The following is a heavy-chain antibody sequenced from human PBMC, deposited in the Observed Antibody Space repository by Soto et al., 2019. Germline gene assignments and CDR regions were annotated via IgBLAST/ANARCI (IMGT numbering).Heavy chain of an antibody. CDR2: IYYSGST. Sequence: SETLSLTCTVSGDSVTNYYWSWIRQSPGKGLEWIAYIYYSGSTSYNPSLQSRVAISLDTSKSQFSLKVTSVTATDTAVYYCARQGFGPLHGLVDVWGQGTMVTVSS. CDR3: ARQGFGPLHGLVDV. CDR1: GDSVTNYY. D-gene: IGHD3-10*01. J-gene: IGHJ6*02. V-gene: IGHV4-59*08.